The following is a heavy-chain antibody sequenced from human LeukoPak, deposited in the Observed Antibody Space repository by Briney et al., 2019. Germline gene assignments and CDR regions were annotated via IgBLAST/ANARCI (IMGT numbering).Heavy chain of an antibody. Sequence: SVKVSCKVSGGTFGSYVINWVRQAPGQGLEWMGGIIPMFDTTYYAQNFQGRVTITADKSTTTAYMEVSSRRSEDTAVYYCARDRVFVVNTFDYWGQGTLVTVSS. V-gene: IGHV1-69*06. CDR2: IIPMFDTT. D-gene: IGHD2-2*01. CDR1: GGTFGSYV. CDR3: ARDRVFVVNTFDY. J-gene: IGHJ4*02.